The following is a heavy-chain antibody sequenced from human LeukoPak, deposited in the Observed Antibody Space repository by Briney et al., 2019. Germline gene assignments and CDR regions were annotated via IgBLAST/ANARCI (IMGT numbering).Heavy chain of an antibody. CDR3: VRDYYSGSNWFDP. CDR1: GYTFTGYY. J-gene: IGHJ5*02. D-gene: IGHD1-26*01. Sequence: GASVKVSCKASGYTFTGYYMHWVRQAPGQGLEWMGWINPNSGGTNYAQKFQGRVTMTRDTSISTAYMELSRLRSDDTAVYYCVRDYYSGSNWFDPWGQGTLVTVSS. CDR2: INPNSGGT. V-gene: IGHV1-2*02.